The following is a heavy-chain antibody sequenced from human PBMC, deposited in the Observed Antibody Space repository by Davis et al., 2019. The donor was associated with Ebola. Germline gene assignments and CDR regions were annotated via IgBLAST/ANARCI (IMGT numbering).Heavy chain of an antibody. D-gene: IGHD2-15*01. Sequence: AASVKVSCKASGYTFTSYGISWVRQAPGQGLEWMGWISAYNGNTNYAQKLQGRVTMTTDISTSTAYMELRSLRSDDTAVYYCARGDCSGGSCYSFDYWGQGTLVTVSS. J-gene: IGHJ4*02. CDR3: ARGDCSGGSCYSFDY. CDR2: ISAYNGNT. CDR1: GYTFTSYG. V-gene: IGHV1-18*04.